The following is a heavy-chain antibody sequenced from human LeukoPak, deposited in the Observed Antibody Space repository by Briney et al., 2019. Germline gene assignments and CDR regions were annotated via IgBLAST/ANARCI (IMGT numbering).Heavy chain of an antibody. V-gene: IGHV4-34*01. CDR2: INHSGST. D-gene: IGHD3-22*01. J-gene: IGHJ4*02. CDR1: GGSFSGYY. CDR3: ARGSRKYHYDSRNTFDY. Sequence: SETLSLTCAVYGGSFSGYYWSWIRQPPGKGLEWIGEINHSGSTNYNPSLKSRVTISVDTSKNQFSLKLSSVTAADTAVYYCARGSRKYHYDSRNTFDYWGQGTLVTVSS.